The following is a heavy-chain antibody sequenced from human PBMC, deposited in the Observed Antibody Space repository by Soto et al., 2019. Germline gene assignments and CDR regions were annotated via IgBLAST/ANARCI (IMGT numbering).Heavy chain of an antibody. J-gene: IGHJ5*02. Sequence: QVQLVQSGAEVKKPGASVRVSCKASGYMFTSHAIHWVRQAPGQRLEWMGWINAANGDTKYSLKFQDRVIITRDTSANTAYMGLRSLKSEDTAVYCCAKSGASSPGIWFDAWGQGTLVTVSA. D-gene: IGHD6-13*01. V-gene: IGHV1-3*01. CDR3: AKSGASSPGIWFDA. CDR2: INAANGDT. CDR1: GYMFTSHA.